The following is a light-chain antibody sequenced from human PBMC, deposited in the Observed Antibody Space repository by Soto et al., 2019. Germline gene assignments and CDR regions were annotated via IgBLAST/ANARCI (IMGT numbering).Light chain of an antibody. CDR2: GAS. J-gene: IGKJ1*01. Sequence: DIQMTQSPSFLSASVGDRVTITCWASQSISTYLNWYQQKPGKAPKLLIYGASTLQSAVPSRFTGSGSETDFTLTISSLQPEDFATYHCKQTYSTPWTFGQGTKVEIK. CDR3: KQTYSTPWT. V-gene: IGKV1-39*01. CDR1: QSISTY.